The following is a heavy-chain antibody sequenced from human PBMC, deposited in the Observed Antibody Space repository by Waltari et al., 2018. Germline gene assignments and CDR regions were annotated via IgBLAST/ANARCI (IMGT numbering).Heavy chain of an antibody. J-gene: IGHJ4*02. CDR3: AKLLYYYDSTGVDY. V-gene: IGHV3-30*18. CDR2: ISYDGSNK. D-gene: IGHD3-22*01. CDR1: GFNLSSYG. Sequence: QVQLVESGGGVVQPGRSLRLACAPSGFNLSSYGMHWVRTAPGKGLEWVAVISYDGSNKYYADSVKGRFTISRDNSKNTLYLQMNSLRAEDTAVYYCAKLLYYYDSTGVDYWGQGTLFTVSS.